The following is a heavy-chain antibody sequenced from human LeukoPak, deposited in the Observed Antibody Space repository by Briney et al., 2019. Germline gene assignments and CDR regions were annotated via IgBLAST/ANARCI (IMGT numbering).Heavy chain of an antibody. Sequence: SQTLSLTCAVSGGSISSGGYSWSWIRQPPGKGLEWIGYIYHSGSTYYNPSLKSRVTISVDRSKNQFSLKLSSVTAADTAVYYCARDHISGWSDWGQGTLVTVSS. D-gene: IGHD6-19*01. V-gene: IGHV4-30-2*01. J-gene: IGHJ4*02. CDR1: GGSISSGGYS. CDR2: IYHSGST. CDR3: ARDHISGWSD.